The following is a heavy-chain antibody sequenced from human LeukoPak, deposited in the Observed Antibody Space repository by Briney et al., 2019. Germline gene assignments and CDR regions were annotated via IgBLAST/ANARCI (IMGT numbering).Heavy chain of an antibody. CDR1: GFTVSSNY. CDR2: INSDGSST. V-gene: IGHV3-74*01. D-gene: IGHD3-3*01. J-gene: IGHJ3*02. CDR3: ARDIDFWSGPDAFDI. Sequence: GGSLRLSCAASGFTVSSNYMSWVRQAPGKGLVWVSRINSDGSSTSYADSVKGRFTISRDNAKNTLYLQMNSLRAEDTAVYYCARDIDFWSGPDAFDIWGQGIMVTVSS.